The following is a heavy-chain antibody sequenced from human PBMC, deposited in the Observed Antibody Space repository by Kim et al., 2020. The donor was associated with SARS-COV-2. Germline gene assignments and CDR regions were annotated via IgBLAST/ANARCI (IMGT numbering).Heavy chain of an antibody. V-gene: IGHV4-59*08. CDR3: ARRRAPHEYDSSGYFDY. CDR1: NGSISRYY. Sequence: SETLSLTCTVSNGSISRYYWNWIRQPPWKGLEWIGYISSSGSTNYNPSLKSRVTISVDRSKNQFSLKLSSVTAADTAVYYCARRRAPHEYDSSGYFDYWGQGTLVTVSS. J-gene: IGHJ4*02. CDR2: ISSSGST. D-gene: IGHD3-22*01.